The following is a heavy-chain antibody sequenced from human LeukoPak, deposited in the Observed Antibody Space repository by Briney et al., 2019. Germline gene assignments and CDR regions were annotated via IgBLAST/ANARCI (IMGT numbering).Heavy chain of an antibody. CDR1: GYTFTSYG. Sequence: GASVKVSCKASGYTFTSYGISWVRQAPGQGLEWMGWISAYNGNTNYAQKLQGRVTMTTDTSTSTAYMELRSLRSDDTAVYYCARDLRLAVAGTGSSDYWGQGTLVTVSS. D-gene: IGHD6-19*01. V-gene: IGHV1-18*01. CDR3: ARDLRLAVAGTGSSDY. J-gene: IGHJ4*02. CDR2: ISAYNGNT.